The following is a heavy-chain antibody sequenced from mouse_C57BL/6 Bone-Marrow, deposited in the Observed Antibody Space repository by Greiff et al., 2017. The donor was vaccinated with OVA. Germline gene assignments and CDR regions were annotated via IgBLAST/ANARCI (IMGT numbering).Heavy chain of an antibody. D-gene: IGHD1-1*01. CDR1: GFTFSSYA. CDR3: ARDRVITTVKGPYYFDY. CDR2: ISDGGSYT. Sequence: EVKLMESGGGLVKPGGSLKLSCAASGFTFSSYAMSWVRQTPEKRLEWVATISDGGSYTYYPDNVKGRFTISRDNAKNNLYLQMSHLKSEDTAMYYCARDRVITTVKGPYYFDYWGQGTTLTVSS. V-gene: IGHV5-4*01. J-gene: IGHJ2*01.